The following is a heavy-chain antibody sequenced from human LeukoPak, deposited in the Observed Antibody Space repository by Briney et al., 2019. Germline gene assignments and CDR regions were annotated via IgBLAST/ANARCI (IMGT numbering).Heavy chain of an antibody. CDR3: ANTILTGAL. J-gene: IGHJ4*02. D-gene: IGHD2-2*02. CDR2: MNQDGSQK. CDR1: GFTLTKSW. Sequence: QPGGSLRLSCTASGFTLTKSWMTWVRQAPGKGLEWVANMNQDGSQKYLVDSVKGRFTISRDNAENSLYLQMNSLRAEDTAVYYCANTILTGALWGQGTLVTVSS. V-gene: IGHV3-7*01.